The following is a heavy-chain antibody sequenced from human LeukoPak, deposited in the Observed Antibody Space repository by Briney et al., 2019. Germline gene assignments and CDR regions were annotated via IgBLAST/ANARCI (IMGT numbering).Heavy chain of an antibody. D-gene: IGHD3-10*01. Sequence: ASVKVSCKASGYTFTGYYMHWVRQAPGQGLEWMGRINPNSGGTNYAQKFQGRVTMTRDTSISTAYMELSRLRSDDTAVYYCARDSQILWFGDKAGWFDPWGQGTLVAVSS. CDR3: ARDSQILWFGDKAGWFDP. V-gene: IGHV1-2*06. J-gene: IGHJ5*02. CDR2: INPNSGGT. CDR1: GYTFTGYY.